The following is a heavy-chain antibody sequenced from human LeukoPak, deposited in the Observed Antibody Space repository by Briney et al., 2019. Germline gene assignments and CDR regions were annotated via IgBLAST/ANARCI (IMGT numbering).Heavy chain of an antibody. V-gene: IGHV4-4*07. CDR2: IYSSGST. D-gene: IGHD6-19*01. CDR1: GGSISSYC. J-gene: IGHJ4*02. Sequence: SETLSLTCTVSGGSISSYCWSWIRQPAGKGLEWIGRIYSSGSTNYNPSLKSRVTMSVDTSKNQFSLKLSSVTAADTAVYYCAREVYSSGWYTSNYFDYWGQGTLVTVSS. CDR3: AREVYSSGWYTSNYFDY.